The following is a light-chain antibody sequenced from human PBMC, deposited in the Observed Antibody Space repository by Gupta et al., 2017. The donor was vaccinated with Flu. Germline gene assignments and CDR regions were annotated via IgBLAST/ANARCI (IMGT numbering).Light chain of an antibody. CDR1: QSVSSSY. J-gene: IGKJ1*01. V-gene: IGKV3D-20*01. CDR2: DAS. Sequence: PGERATLSCGSRQSVSSSYLAWYQQKPGLAPKLLIYDASSRATGIPDRFSGSGSGTDFTLTISRLQPEDFAVYYCQQYESAPETFGQGTKVEIK. CDR3: QQYESAPET.